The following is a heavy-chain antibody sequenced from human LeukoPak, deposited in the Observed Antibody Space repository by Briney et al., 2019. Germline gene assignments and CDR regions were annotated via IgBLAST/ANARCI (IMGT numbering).Heavy chain of an antibody. Sequence: PGGSLRLSCAASGFTFSSYWMHWVRQAPGKGLLWVSRINSDGSSTSYADSVKGRFTISRDNAKNTLYLQMNSLRAEDTAVYYCARVYSGSYYLGYWGQGTLVTVSS. CDR3: ARVYSGSYYLGY. V-gene: IGHV3-74*01. CDR2: INSDGSST. D-gene: IGHD1-26*01. CDR1: GFTFSSYW. J-gene: IGHJ4*02.